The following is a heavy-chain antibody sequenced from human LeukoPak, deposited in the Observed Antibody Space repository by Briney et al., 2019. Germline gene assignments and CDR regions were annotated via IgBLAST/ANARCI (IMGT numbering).Heavy chain of an antibody. CDR3: ARLVPERFFQLNPEGYYDY. J-gene: IGHJ4*02. CDR1: GGSISSYY. CDR2: IYYSGST. D-gene: IGHD3-3*01. Sequence: SETLSLTCTVSGGSISSYYWGWIRQPPGKGLEWIGSIYYSGSTYYNPSLKSRVTISVDTSKNQFSLKLSSVTAADTAVYYCARLVPERFFQLNPEGYYDYWGQGTLVTVSS. V-gene: IGHV4-39*07.